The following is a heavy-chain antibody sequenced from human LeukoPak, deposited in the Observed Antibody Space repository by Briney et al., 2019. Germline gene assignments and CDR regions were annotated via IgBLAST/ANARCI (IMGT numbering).Heavy chain of an antibody. CDR1: GGTFSSYA. CDR2: IIPILGIA. CDR3: ARGEVVVVAAEFDP. D-gene: IGHD2-15*01. J-gene: IGHJ5*02. V-gene: IGHV1-69*04. Sequence: SVKVSCKASGGTFSSYAISWVRQAPGQGLEWMGRIIPILGIANYAQKFQGRVTITADKSTSTAYMELSSLRSEDTAVYYCARGEVVVVAAEFDPWGQGTLVTVSS.